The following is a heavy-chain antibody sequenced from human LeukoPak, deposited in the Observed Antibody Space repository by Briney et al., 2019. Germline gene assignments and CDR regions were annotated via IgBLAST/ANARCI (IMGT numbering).Heavy chain of an antibody. J-gene: IGHJ4*02. CDR1: GLTFSSRW. V-gene: IGHV3-74*01. CDR2: ITNDGSST. Sequence: GGSLRLSCAASGLTFSSRWMHWVRQAPGKGLVWVSRITNDGSSTTYADSVKGRFTISRDNAKNMLYLQVNSLRAEDTAVYYCTRPSYDSSVSGVVYWGQGTLVTVSS. D-gene: IGHD3-22*01. CDR3: TRPSYDSSVSGVVY.